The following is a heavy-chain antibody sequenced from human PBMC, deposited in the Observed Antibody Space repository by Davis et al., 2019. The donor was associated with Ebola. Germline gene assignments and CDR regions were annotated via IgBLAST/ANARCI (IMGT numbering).Heavy chain of an antibody. CDR3: ARESIYGDSVDFDY. D-gene: IGHD4-17*01. CDR1: GYTFTNYY. CDR2: INPSGGST. V-gene: IGHV1-46*01. Sequence: AASVTVSCMASGYTFTNYYMHWVRQAPRQGLEWMGLINPSGGSTTYAQKFQGRVTMTRDTSTSTVYMELSSLRSEDTAVFYCARESIYGDSVDFDYWGQGTLVIVSS. J-gene: IGHJ4*02.